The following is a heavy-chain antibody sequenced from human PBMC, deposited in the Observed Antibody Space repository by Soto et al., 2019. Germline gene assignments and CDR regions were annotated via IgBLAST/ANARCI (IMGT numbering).Heavy chain of an antibody. V-gene: IGHV3-30*18. D-gene: IGHD1-26*01. CDR2: ISYDGSNK. CDR1: GFTFSSYG. J-gene: IGHJ4*02. Sequence: QVQLVESGGGVVQPGRSLRLSCAASGFTFSSYGMHWVRQAPGKGLEWVAVISYDGSNKYYADSVKGRFTISRDNSKNTLYLQMNSLRAEDTAVYYCEKDPGGSYLFYFDYWGQGTLVTVSS. CDR3: EKDPGGSYLFYFDY.